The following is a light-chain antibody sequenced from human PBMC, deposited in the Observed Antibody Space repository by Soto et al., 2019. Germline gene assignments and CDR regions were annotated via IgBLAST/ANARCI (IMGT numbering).Light chain of an antibody. V-gene: IGKV3-15*01. CDR2: AAS. CDR3: QQYNEWPPFT. Sequence: EIVMTQSPATLSVSPGERATLSCRASQSVRSNLAWYQQKPGQAPRLVIYAASTRATGIPDRFRGSVSGTEFTLTIRSLQSEDFAVYYCQQYNEWPPFTFGQGTRLEIK. J-gene: IGKJ5*01. CDR1: QSVRSN.